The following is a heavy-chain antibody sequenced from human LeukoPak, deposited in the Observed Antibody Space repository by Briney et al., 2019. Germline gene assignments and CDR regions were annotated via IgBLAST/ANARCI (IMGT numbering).Heavy chain of an antibody. CDR3: ARAVGTSGSRYFDY. D-gene: IGHD3-10*01. V-gene: IGHV4-4*02. CDR1: GGSISSVDW. J-gene: IGHJ4*02. Sequence: PSGTLSLTCAVSGGSISSVDWWTWVRQPPGKGLEWIGEIYHSGTANYNPSLKSRITISVDKSKTQFSLKVTSVTAADTAVYYCARAVGTSGSRYFDYWGQGTLVTVSS. CDR2: IYHSGTA.